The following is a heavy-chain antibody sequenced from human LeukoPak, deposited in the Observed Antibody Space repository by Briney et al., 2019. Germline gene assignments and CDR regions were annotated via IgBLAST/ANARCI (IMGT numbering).Heavy chain of an antibody. J-gene: IGHJ4*02. V-gene: IGHV4-34*01. CDR3: ARGGWFGVTTVKSFDY. Sequence: SETLSLTCAVYGGSFSGYYWSWIRQPPGKGLEWIGEINHSGSTNYNPSLKSRVTISVDTSKNQFSLKLSSVTAADTAVYYCARGGWFGVTTVKSFDYWGQGTLVTVSS. CDR2: INHSGST. CDR1: GGSFSGYY. D-gene: IGHD4-17*01.